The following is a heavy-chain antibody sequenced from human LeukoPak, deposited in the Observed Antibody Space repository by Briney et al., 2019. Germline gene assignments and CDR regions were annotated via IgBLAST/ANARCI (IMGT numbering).Heavy chain of an antibody. V-gene: IGHV1-18*01. J-gene: IGHJ4*02. CDR2: ISAYNGNT. CDR3: AGAVTVTTGPLGY. D-gene: IGHD4-17*01. CDR1: GYTFTSFG. Sequence: GASVKVSCKASGYTFTSFGISWVRQAPGQGLEWMGWISAYNGNTNYAQNLQGRVTMTTDTSTNTAYMELRSLRSGDTAIYYCAGAVTVTTGPLGYWGQGTLVTVSS.